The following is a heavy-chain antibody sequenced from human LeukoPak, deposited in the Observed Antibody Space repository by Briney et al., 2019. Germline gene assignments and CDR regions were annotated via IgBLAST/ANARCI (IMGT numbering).Heavy chain of an antibody. V-gene: IGHV1-8*03. CDR1: GYTFTRYD. CDR3: ARDAFDI. Sequence: ASVKVSCTASGYTFTRYDINWVRQATGQGLEWMGWINLNSGNTGYAQKFQGRVTITRNTSISTAYMELSSLRSEDTAVYYCARDAFDIWGQGTMVTVSS. J-gene: IGHJ3*02. CDR2: INLNSGNT.